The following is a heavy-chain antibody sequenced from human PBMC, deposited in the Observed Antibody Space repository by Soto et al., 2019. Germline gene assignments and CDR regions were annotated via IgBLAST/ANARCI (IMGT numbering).Heavy chain of an antibody. Sequence: GASVKVSCKASGGTFSSYAISWVRQAPGQGLEWMGGIIPIFGTANYAQKFQGRVTITADESTSTAYMELSSLRSEDTAVYYCASHSAPQDITMIVVAAFYYFDYWGQGTLVTVSS. J-gene: IGHJ4*02. V-gene: IGHV1-69*13. CDR3: ASHSAPQDITMIVVAAFYYFDY. D-gene: IGHD3-22*01. CDR1: GGTFSSYA. CDR2: IIPIFGTA.